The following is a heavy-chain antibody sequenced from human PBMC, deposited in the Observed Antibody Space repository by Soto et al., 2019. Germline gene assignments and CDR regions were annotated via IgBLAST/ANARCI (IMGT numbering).Heavy chain of an antibody. D-gene: IGHD3-3*01. Sequence: ASVKVSCKASGYTFTSYDINWVRQATGQGLEWIGWMNPNSGNTGYAQKFQGRVTMTRNTSISTAYMELSSLRSEDTAVYYCARGLNYDFWSGYPKGEYYYYYYMDAWGKGTTVTVSS. J-gene: IGHJ6*03. V-gene: IGHV1-8*01. CDR3: ARGLNYDFWSGYPKGEYYYYYYMDA. CDR1: GYTFTSYD. CDR2: MNPNSGNT.